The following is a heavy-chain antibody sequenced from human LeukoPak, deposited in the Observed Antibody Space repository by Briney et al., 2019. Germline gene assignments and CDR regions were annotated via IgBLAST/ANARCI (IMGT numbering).Heavy chain of an antibody. D-gene: IGHD5-18*01. CDR2: ISAYNGNT. CDR1: GYTFTSYG. V-gene: IGHV1-18*01. J-gene: IGHJ3*02. Sequence: GASVKVSCKASGYTFTSYGISWVRQAPGQGLEWMGWISAYNGNTNYAQKLQGRVTMTTDTSTSTAYIELRSLRSDDTAVYYCARDTFAGYSYGYRAFDIWGQGTMVTVSS. CDR3: ARDTFAGYSYGYRAFDI.